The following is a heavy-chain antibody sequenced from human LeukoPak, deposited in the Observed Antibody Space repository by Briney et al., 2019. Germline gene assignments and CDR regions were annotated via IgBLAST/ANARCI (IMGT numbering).Heavy chain of an antibody. D-gene: IGHD6-13*01. Sequence: PGGSLRLSCAASGFTFSSYAMSWVRQAPGKGLEWVSAISGSSGSTYYADSVKGRFTISRDNSKNTLYLQMNSLRAEDTAVYYCAKDWLGIAAAGDEFDHWGQGTLVTVSS. V-gene: IGHV3-23*01. CDR3: AKDWLGIAAAGDEFDH. CDR1: GFTFSSYA. CDR2: ISGSSGST. J-gene: IGHJ4*02.